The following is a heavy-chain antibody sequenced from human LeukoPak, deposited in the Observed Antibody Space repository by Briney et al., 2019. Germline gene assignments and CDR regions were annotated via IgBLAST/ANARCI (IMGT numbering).Heavy chain of an antibody. D-gene: IGHD6-13*01. CDR1: GFTLSDHY. CDR2: TRNRANSYTT. CDR3: ARTYSSSDEFDY. Sequence: PGGSLRLSCAASGFTLSDHYMDWVRQAPGKGLEWVGRTRNRANSYTTDYAASVKGRFTISRDDLKSSLYLQMNSLRTEDTAVYYCARTYSSSDEFDYWGQGTLVTVSS. J-gene: IGHJ4*02. V-gene: IGHV3-72*01.